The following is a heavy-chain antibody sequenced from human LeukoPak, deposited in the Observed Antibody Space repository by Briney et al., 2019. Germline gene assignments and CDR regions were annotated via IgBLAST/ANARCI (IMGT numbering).Heavy chain of an antibody. J-gene: IGHJ5*02. V-gene: IGHV5-51*01. CDR3: ARGYCSGTSCYIPNWFDP. CDR1: GYSFTNYW. CDR2: IYPGDSDT. D-gene: IGHD2-2*02. Sequence: GESLKISCKGSGYSFTNYWIGWVRQMPGKGLECMGIIYPGDSDTRYSPSFQGQVTISADKSISTAYLQWSSLKASDTAMYYCARGYCSGTSCYIPNWFDPWGQGTLVTVSS.